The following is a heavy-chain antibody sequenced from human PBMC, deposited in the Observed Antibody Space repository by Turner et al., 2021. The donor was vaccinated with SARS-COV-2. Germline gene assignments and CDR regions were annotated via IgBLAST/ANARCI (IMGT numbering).Heavy chain of an antibody. V-gene: IGHV1-69*10. Sequence: QVQLVQSGAEVKKPGSSVKVSCKASGGTFSSYAISWVRQAPGQGLEWMGGIIPIIGIANYAQKFQGRVTITADKSRSSAYMELSSLRSEDTAVYYCARDGKWEPLDYWGQGTLVTVSS. CDR3: ARDGKWEPLDY. J-gene: IGHJ4*02. CDR2: IIPIIGIA. D-gene: IGHD1-26*01. CDR1: GGTFSSYA.